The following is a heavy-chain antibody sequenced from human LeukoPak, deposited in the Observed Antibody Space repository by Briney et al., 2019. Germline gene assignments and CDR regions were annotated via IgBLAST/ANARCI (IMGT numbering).Heavy chain of an antibody. CDR3: ARDHGRYCSGGSCYFGGFFEY. V-gene: IGHV1-8*01. J-gene: IGHJ4*02. CDR2: MNPNSGNT. D-gene: IGHD2-15*01. Sequence: ASVKVSCKASGYTFTSYDINWVRQATGQGLEWMGWMNPNSGNTGYAQRFQGRVTMTRNTSISTAYMELSSLRSEDTAVYYCARDHGRYCSGGSCYFGGFFEYWGQGTLGTVSS. CDR1: GYTFTSYD.